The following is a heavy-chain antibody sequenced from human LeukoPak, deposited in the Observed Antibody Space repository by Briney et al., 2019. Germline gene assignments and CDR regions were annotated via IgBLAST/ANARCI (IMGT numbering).Heavy chain of an antibody. J-gene: IGHJ6*02. D-gene: IGHD6-13*01. V-gene: IGHV3-74*01. CDR3: ARYGSSWYYYYYGMDV. Sequence: GGSLRLSCAASGFTFSSHWMHWVRQAPGKGLVWISRINNDGGNAVYADSVNGRFTVSRDNAKNSLYLQMNSLRAEDTAVYYCARYGSSWYYYYYGMDVWGQGTTVTVSS. CDR1: GFTFSSHW. CDR2: INNDGGNA.